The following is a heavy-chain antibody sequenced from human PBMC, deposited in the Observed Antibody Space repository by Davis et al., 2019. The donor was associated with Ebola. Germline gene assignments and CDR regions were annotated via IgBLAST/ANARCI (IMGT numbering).Heavy chain of an antibody. CDR1: GFTFSGSA. Sequence: GESLKISCAASGFTFSGSAMHWVRQASGKGLEWVGRIRSKANSYATAYAASVKGRFTLTRDDSKNTSYLQMNSLKTEDTAVYYCSPSIAGATHTDYWGQGTLVTVSS. D-gene: IGHD1-26*01. CDR2: IRSKANSYAT. J-gene: IGHJ4*02. CDR3: SPSIAGATHTDY. V-gene: IGHV3-73*01.